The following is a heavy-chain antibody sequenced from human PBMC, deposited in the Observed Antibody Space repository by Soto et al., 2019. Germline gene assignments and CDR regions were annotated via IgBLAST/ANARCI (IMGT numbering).Heavy chain of an antibody. J-gene: IGHJ4*02. V-gene: IGHV3-33*03. CDR2: IWSDGNNK. CDR1: GFTFNTYG. CDR3: ARIQLDTIMALDY. D-gene: IGHD5-18*01. Sequence: QVQQVESGGGVVQPGRSLRLSCAASGFTFNTYGFHWVRQAPGKGLEWVAVIWSDGNNKYYADSVKGRFTISRDSSKNTLYLQMNSLRVEDTAVYYCARIQLDTIMALDYWGQGTLVTVSS.